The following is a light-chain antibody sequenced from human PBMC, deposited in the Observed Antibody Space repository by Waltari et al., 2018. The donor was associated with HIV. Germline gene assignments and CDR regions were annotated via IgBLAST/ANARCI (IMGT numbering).Light chain of an antibody. CDR1: SSDVGSYNL. CDR2: EVS. V-gene: IGLV2-23*02. Sequence: QSALTQTASVFGSFGHSITIPCTGTSSDVGSYNLVTWYQYHTSKAPKLNIYEVSKRPSGVSNRFSGSKSGNTASLTVSGLQAEDDAHYYCCSYARSGIPFGGGTKLTVL. J-gene: IGLJ2*01. CDR3: CSYARSGIP.